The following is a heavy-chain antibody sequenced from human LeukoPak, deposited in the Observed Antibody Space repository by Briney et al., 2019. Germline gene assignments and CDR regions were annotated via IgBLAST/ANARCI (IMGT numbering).Heavy chain of an antibody. V-gene: IGHV4-39*07. CDR3: ARTQYYYYYMDV. CDR1: GGSISSSSYY. Sequence: PSETLSLTCTVSGGSISSSSYYWGWIRQPPGKGLEWIGSIYYSGSTYYNPFLKSRVTISVDTSKNQFSLKLSSVTAADTAVYYCARTQYYYYYMDVWGKGTTVTISS. J-gene: IGHJ6*03. CDR2: IYYSGST.